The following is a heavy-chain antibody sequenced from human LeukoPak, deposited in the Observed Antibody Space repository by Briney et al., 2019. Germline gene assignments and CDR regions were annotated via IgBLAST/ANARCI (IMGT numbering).Heavy chain of an antibody. V-gene: IGHV1-69*01. CDR3: ARERRITIFGVVTLDY. J-gene: IGHJ4*02. CDR1: GGTFSSYA. CDR2: IIPIFGTA. D-gene: IGHD3-3*01. Sequence: GSSVKVSCKASGGTFSSYAISWVRQAPGQGLEWMGGIIPIFGTANYAQKFQGRVTITADESTSTAYMELSSLRPEDTAVYYCARERRITIFGVVTLDYWGQGTLVTVSS.